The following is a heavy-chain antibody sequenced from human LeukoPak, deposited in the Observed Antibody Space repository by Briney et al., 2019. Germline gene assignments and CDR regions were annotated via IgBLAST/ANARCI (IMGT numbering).Heavy chain of an antibody. CDR1: GFTFSNYA. D-gene: IGHD3-10*02. CDR2: LSGGGTTT. Sequence: GGSLKLSCLASGFTFSNYALGWVRQAPGKGPEWVSTLSGGGTTTYYANSVRGRFSISRDNSENTLFLQMNSLRAEDTAVYFCAKVSMFGARIRFDPWGQGTLVTVSS. V-gene: IGHV3-23*01. J-gene: IGHJ5*02. CDR3: AKVSMFGARIRFDP.